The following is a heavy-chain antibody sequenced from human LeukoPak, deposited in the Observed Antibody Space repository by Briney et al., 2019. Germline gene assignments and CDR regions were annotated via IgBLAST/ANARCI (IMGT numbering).Heavy chain of an antibody. CDR2: VNYSGST. J-gene: IGHJ4*02. Sequence: PSETLSLTCAVAGGSFSDFYWNWIRQPPGKGLDWIGEVNYSGSTNYNPPLKSRVIISVDTSKNQFSLKLSSVTAADTGVYYCARVTGYMIEDYFDYWGQGILVTVSS. V-gene: IGHV4-34*01. CDR1: GGSFSDFY. D-gene: IGHD3-9*01. CDR3: ARVTGYMIEDYFDY.